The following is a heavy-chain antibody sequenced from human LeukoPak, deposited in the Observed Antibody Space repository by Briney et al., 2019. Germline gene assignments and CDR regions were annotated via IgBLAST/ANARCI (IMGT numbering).Heavy chain of an antibody. CDR3: ARDLRVTTFGGAIAQAPNY. J-gene: IGHJ4*02. CDR1: GFSFNIYS. CDR2: TNSADESK. Sequence: GGSLRLSCAASGFSFNIYSMYWVRQAPGKGLEWVSITNSADESKYYADSVKGRFTISRDNSKNTLYLQMNSLRADDTAVYYCARDLRVTTFGGAIAQAPNYWGQGTLVTVSS. V-gene: IGHV3-23*01. D-gene: IGHD3-16*02.